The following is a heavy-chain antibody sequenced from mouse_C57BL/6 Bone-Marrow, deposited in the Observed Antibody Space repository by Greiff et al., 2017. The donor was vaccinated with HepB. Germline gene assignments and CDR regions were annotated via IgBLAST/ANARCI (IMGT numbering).Heavy chain of an antibody. CDR1: GYTFTSYW. D-gene: IGHD1-1*01. CDR2: IHPNSGST. CDR3: ASSSITAGVPRYFDV. J-gene: IGHJ1*03. Sequence: VQLQQPGAELVKPGASVKLSCKASGYTFTSYWMPWVKQRPGQGLEWIGMIHPNSGSTNYNAKFKSKATLTVDKSSSTAYMQLNSLTSEDSAVYYWASSSITAGVPRYFDVWGTGTTVTVSS. V-gene: IGHV1-64*01.